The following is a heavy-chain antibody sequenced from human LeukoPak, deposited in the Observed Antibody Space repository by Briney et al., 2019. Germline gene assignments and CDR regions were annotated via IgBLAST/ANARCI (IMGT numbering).Heavy chain of an antibody. CDR1: GFTFSSYA. D-gene: IGHD3-22*01. Sequence: GGSLRLSCAASGFTFSSYAMSWVRQAPGKGLEWVSAISGSGGSTYYADSVKGRFTISRDNSKNTLYLQMNSLRAEDTAVYYCAKDHGYYYDSSGYYYWGQGTLVAVSS. CDR2: ISGSGGST. V-gene: IGHV3-23*01. J-gene: IGHJ4*02. CDR3: AKDHGYYYDSSGYYY.